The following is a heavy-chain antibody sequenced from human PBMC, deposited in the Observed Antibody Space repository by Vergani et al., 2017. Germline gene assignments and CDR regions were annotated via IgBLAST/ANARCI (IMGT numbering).Heavy chain of an antibody. D-gene: IGHD3-9*01. Sequence: QVQLEESGPGLVKPSETLSLTCTVSGGPFNTYYWSWIRQSPEKGLEWIGYIYSTWSNNYNPSHNSRVTISVDTSKNQFSLKLRSVTAADTAVYCCARVMYRDEASTGYRLEGMDSRGQG. V-gene: IGHV4-59*13. CDR2: IYSTWSN. CDR3: ARVMYRDEASTGYRLEGMDS. CDR1: GGPFNTYY. J-gene: IGHJ4*02.